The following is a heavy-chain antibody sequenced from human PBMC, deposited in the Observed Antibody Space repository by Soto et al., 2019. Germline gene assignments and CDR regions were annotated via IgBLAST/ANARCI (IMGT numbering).Heavy chain of an antibody. CDR1: GGSISSSSYY. V-gene: IGHV4-39*01. CDR2: IYYSGST. CDR3: ARHRVGRQQLAHLDY. D-gene: IGHD6-13*01. Sequence: QLQLQESGPGLVKPSETLSLTCTVSGGSISSSSYYWGWIRQPPGKGLEWIGSIYYSGSTYYNPSLKSRVTISVDTSKNQFSLKLSSVTAADTAVYYCARHRVGRQQLAHLDYWGQGTLVTVSS. J-gene: IGHJ4*02.